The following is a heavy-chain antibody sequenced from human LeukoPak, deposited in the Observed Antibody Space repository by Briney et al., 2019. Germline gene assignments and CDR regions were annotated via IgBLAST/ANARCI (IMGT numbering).Heavy chain of an antibody. CDR1: GGTFSSYA. CDR2: IIPILGIA. D-gene: IGHD6-13*01. Sequence: SVKVSCKASGGTFSSYAISWVRQAPGQGLEWMGRIIPILGIANYARKFQGRVTITADKSTSTAYMELSSLRSEDTAVYYCAREVTAAAGSIGYWGQGTLVTVSS. J-gene: IGHJ4*02. V-gene: IGHV1-69*04. CDR3: AREVTAAAGSIGY.